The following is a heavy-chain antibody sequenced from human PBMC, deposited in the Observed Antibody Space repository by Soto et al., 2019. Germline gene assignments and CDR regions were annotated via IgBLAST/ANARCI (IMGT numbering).Heavy chain of an antibody. Sequence: SETLSLTCPFSGVSISSGGYYWSWIRQHPGKGLEWIGYIYYSGSTYYNPSLKSRVTISVDTSKNQFSLKLSSVTAAGTAVYYCARELRFGEDYYGMDVWGQGTTVTV. D-gene: IGHD3-10*01. CDR3: ARELRFGEDYYGMDV. J-gene: IGHJ6*02. V-gene: IGHV4-31*02. CDR2: IYYSGST. CDR1: GVSISSGGYY.